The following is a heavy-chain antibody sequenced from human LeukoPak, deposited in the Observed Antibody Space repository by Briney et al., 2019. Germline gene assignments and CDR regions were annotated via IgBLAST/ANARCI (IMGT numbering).Heavy chain of an antibody. Sequence: GASVKVSCKASGYTFTGYYVHWVRQAPGQGLEWMGRINPNSGDTNYAQKFQGRVTMTRDTSISTAYMELSRPRSEDTAVYYCARDAGTVTTFGYWGQGTLVTVSS. CDR3: ARDAGTVTTFGY. V-gene: IGHV1-2*06. J-gene: IGHJ4*02. CDR2: INPNSGDT. D-gene: IGHD4-17*01. CDR1: GYTFTGYY.